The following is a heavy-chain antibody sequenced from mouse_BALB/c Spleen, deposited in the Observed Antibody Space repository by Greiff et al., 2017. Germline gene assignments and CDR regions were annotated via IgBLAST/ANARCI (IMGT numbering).Heavy chain of an antibody. CDR1: GFTFSSYG. CDR3: AREGGYYGPFDY. Sequence: DVKLVESGGGLVQPGGSLKLSCAASGFTFSSYGMSWVRQTPDKRLELVATINSNGGSTYYPDSVKGRFTISRDNAKNTLYLQMSSLKSEDTAMYYCAREGGYYGPFDYWGQGTTLTVSS. V-gene: IGHV5-6-3*01. D-gene: IGHD1-2*01. J-gene: IGHJ2*01. CDR2: INSNGGST.